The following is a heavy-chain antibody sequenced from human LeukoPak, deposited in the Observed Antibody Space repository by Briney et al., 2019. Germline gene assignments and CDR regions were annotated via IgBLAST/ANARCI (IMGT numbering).Heavy chain of an antibody. CDR2: ISYDGSNK. J-gene: IGHJ4*02. CDR3: AKIAGTYSPDY. Sequence: GGSLRLSCAASGFTFSSYAMHWVRQAPGKGLEWVAVISYDGSNKYYADSVKGRFTISRDNSKNTLYLQMNSLSAEDTAVYYCAKIAGTYSPDYWGQGTLVTVSS. D-gene: IGHD1-26*01. V-gene: IGHV3-30-3*02. CDR1: GFTFSSYA.